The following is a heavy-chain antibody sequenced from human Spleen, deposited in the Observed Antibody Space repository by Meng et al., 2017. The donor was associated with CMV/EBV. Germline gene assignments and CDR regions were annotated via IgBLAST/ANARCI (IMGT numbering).Heavy chain of an antibody. J-gene: IGHJ4*02. Sequence: ETLSLTCAASGFTFSAYAMNWVRQAPGKGLEWVSSISPGSTYIYYADSLKGRFTISRDSAKNSLYLQMNSLGAEDTAVYYCARSGLAQYFDSWGQGTLVTVSS. CDR1: GFTFSAYA. CDR3: ARSGLAQYFDS. V-gene: IGHV3-21*03. CDR2: ISPGSTYI. D-gene: IGHD6-19*01.